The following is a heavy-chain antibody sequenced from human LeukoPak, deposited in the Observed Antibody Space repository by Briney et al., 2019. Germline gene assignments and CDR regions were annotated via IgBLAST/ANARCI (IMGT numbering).Heavy chain of an antibody. J-gene: IGHJ3*02. CDR2: IYHSGST. CDR3: ARVRDTAMVAGAFDI. D-gene: IGHD5-18*01. V-gene: IGHV4-30-2*01. Sequence: SETLSLTCTVSGGSISSSSYYWSWIRQPPGKGLEWIGYIYHSGSTYYSPSLKSRVTISVDRSKNQFSLKLSSVTAADTAVYYCARVRDTAMVAGAFDIWGQGTMDTVSS. CDR1: GGSISSSSYY.